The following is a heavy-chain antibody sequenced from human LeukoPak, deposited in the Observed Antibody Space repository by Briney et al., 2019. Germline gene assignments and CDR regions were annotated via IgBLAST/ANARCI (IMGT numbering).Heavy chain of an antibody. J-gene: IGHJ4*02. CDR3: AHDVDGSWGIRFDH. V-gene: IGHV3-23*01. D-gene: IGHD3-22*01. Sequence: GWAVTVSCLPCPCTFTEYAMRWVGPPPARGRDWVSSISGRGGRSYFADSVKGRFTISRDNSKNAVYLHINSLRAEHGSVYYCAHDVDGSWGIRFDHWGQGSLVTVSS. CDR1: PCTFTEYA. CDR2: ISGRGGRS.